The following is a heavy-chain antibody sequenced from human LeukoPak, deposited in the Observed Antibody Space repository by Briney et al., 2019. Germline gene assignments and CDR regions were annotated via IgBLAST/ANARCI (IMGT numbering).Heavy chain of an antibody. Sequence: ASVKVSCKASGYAFTTYYVHWVRQAPGQGLEWMGIINPSGGSTTYAQKFRGRLTMTRDMSTSTVYMELSSLRSEDTAVYYCARGSRPVYNLLTGKRYFDYWGQGTLLTVSS. CDR2: INPSGGST. D-gene: IGHD3-9*01. V-gene: IGHV1-46*01. CDR1: GYAFTTYY. J-gene: IGHJ4*02. CDR3: ARGSRPVYNLLTGKRYFDY.